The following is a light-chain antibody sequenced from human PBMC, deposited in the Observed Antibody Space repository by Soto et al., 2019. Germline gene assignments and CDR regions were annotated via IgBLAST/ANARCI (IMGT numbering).Light chain of an antibody. CDR3: QVWDSSSDQYV. Sequence: SYELTQPPSVSVAPGKTARITCGGDNIGSKSVHWYQQKPGQAPVLVIYYDTDRPSGIPERFSGSNSGNTATLTISRVEAGDEADNYGQVWDSSSDQYVFGTGTKLTVL. V-gene: IGLV3-21*04. CDR1: NIGSKS. CDR2: YDT. J-gene: IGLJ1*01.